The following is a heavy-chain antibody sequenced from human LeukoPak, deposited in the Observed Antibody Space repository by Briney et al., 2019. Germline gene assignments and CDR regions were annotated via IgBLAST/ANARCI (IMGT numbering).Heavy chain of an antibody. D-gene: IGHD3-10*01. CDR3: ARNYAWFGELSLGN. CDR2: LYPNDTT. Sequence: GSLRLSCAASGFTFSSYGMHWVRQAPGKGLEWVSVLYPNDTTYYADSVKGRFAVSRDSSRNTLYLQMNNLKVDDTAIYYCARNYAWFGELSLGNWGQGTLVTVSS. CDR1: GFTFSSYG. J-gene: IGHJ4*02. V-gene: IGHV3-NL1*01.